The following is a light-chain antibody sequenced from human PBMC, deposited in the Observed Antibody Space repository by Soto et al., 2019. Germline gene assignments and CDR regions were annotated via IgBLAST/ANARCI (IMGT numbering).Light chain of an antibody. V-gene: IGKV1-5*01. CDR2: DAS. CDR3: QQYHYFWT. CDR1: QSIRNW. Sequence: DIQMTQSPSTLSASVGDRVTITCRASQSIRNWLAWYQQKPGKAPKLLIFDASSRETGVPSRFSGGGSGTEFTLTISSLQPDDFATYYCQQYHYFWTFGQGTKVDI. J-gene: IGKJ1*01.